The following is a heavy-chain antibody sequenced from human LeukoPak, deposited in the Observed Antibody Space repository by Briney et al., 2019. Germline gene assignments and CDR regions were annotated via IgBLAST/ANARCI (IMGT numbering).Heavy chain of an antibody. Sequence: RTSETLSLTCTVSGGSISTYYWSWIRQPPGKGLEWIGYIYYSGITNYNPSLKSRATISVDTSKNQFSLKLSSVTAADTAVYYCARGDQLGNWFDTWGQGTLVTVSS. CDR2: IYYSGIT. CDR3: ARGDQLGNWFDT. CDR1: GGSISTYY. V-gene: IGHV4-59*12. J-gene: IGHJ5*02. D-gene: IGHD2-2*01.